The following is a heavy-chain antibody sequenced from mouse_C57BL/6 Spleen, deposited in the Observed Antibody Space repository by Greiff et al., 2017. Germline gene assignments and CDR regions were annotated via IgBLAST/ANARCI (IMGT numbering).Heavy chain of an antibody. CDR3: APNYDGSSYFYWYFDV. Sequence: VQLQQSGPELVKPGASVKISCKASGYSFTDYNMNWVKQSNGKSLEWIGVINPNYGTTSYNQKFKGKATLTVDQSSSTAYMQLNSLTSEDSAVYYCAPNYDGSSYFYWYFDVWGTGTTVTVSS. CDR1: GYSFTDYN. V-gene: IGHV1-39*01. D-gene: IGHD1-1*01. CDR2: INPNYGTT. J-gene: IGHJ1*03.